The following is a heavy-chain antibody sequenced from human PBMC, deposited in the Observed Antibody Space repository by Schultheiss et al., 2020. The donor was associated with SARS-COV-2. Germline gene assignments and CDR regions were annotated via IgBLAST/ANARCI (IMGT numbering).Heavy chain of an antibody. J-gene: IGHJ4*02. CDR2: IGTAGDT. V-gene: IGHV3-13*01. CDR1: GFTFSGYD. D-gene: IGHD2-2*01. CDR3: AKGYCSSTSCPLDY. Sequence: GESLKISCAASGFTFSGYDMHWVRQSTGKGLEWVSAIGTAGDTYYPGSVKGRFTISRENAKNSLYLQINSLRAEDTAVYYCAKGYCSSTSCPLDYWGQGTLVTVSS.